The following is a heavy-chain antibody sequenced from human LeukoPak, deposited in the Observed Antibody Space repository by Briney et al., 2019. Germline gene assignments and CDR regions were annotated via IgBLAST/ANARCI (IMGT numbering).Heavy chain of an antibody. V-gene: IGHV1-2*02. CDR3: ARDWIAFDI. Sequence: ASVKVSCKASGYTFTSYGISWVRQAPGQGLEWMGWINPNSGGTNYAQKFQGRVTMTRDTSISTAYMELSRLRSDDTAVYYCARDWIAFDIWGQGTMVTVSS. J-gene: IGHJ3*02. CDR1: GYTFTSYG. D-gene: IGHD2-2*03. CDR2: INPNSGGT.